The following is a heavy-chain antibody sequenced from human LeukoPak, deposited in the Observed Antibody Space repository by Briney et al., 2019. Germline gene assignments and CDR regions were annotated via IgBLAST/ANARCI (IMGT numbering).Heavy chain of an antibody. D-gene: IGHD3-3*01. CDR2: IRSRADGGTA. J-gene: IGHJ1*01. CDR3: AKHIYGVVSIQQ. V-gene: IGHV3-15*01. Sequence: GGSLRLSCAASGFTFSNYGMTWVRQAPGKGLEWVGRIRSRADGGTAEYATAVEGRFTISRDDSTNTLYLHMSNVKTEDTAVYYCAKHIYGVVSIQQWSQGTLVTVSS. CDR1: GFTFSNYG.